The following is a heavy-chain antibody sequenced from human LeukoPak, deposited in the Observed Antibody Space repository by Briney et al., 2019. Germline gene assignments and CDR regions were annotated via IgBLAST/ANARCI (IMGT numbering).Heavy chain of an antibody. CDR2: ISAYNGNT. V-gene: IGHV1-18*04. CDR1: GYTFTSYG. D-gene: IGHD3-9*01. CDR3: ARDDDILTGYSPDY. J-gene: IGHJ4*02. Sequence: EASVKVSCTASGYTFTSYGISWVRQASGQGLEWMGWISAYNGNTNYAQKLQGRVTMTTDTSTSTAYMELRSLRSDDTAVYYCARDDDILTGYSPDYWGQGTLVTVSS.